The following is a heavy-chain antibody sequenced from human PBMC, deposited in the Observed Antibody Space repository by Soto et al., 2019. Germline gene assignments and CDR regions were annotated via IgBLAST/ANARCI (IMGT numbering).Heavy chain of an antibody. Sequence: QVQLQESGPGLLKPSETLSLTCTVSGGSISSYYWSWIRQPAGKGLEWIGRIYTSGSTNYNPSLKSRVTMAVDTFKNPVSLKLSPVTAPDTAGYYCARACSSNSCYDVFDYWGQGTLVTVSS. CDR3: ARACSSNSCYDVFDY. J-gene: IGHJ4*02. CDR2: IYTSGST. CDR1: GGSISSYY. V-gene: IGHV4-4*07. D-gene: IGHD2-2*01.